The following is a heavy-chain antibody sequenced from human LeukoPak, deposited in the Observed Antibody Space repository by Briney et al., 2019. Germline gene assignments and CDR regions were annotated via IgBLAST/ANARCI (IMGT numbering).Heavy chain of an antibody. CDR1: GFTFSSYA. CDR3: ARETAPTDY. D-gene: IGHD1-14*01. CDR2: ISYDGSNK. Sequence: GGSLRLSCAASGFTFSSYAMHWVRQAPGKGLEWVAVISYDGSNKDYADSVKDRFTISRDNAKNSLYLLMNSLRAEDTAVYYCARETAPTDYWGQGTVVTVSS. J-gene: IGHJ4*02. V-gene: IGHV3-30-3*01.